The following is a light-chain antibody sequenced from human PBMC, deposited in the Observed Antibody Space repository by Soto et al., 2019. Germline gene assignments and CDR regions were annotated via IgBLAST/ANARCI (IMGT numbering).Light chain of an antibody. CDR1: QGIGRY. J-gene: IGKJ1*01. CDR3: QQRSNWPPVWT. V-gene: IGKV3-11*01. CDR2: DVS. Sequence: EIVLTQSPDTLSLSPGESATLSCRASQGIGRYLAWFQQKPGQAPRLLIYDVSTRATGIPARFSGNGSGTDFTLTIRSLEPEDFAVYYCQQRSNWPPVWTFGQGTKVDIK.